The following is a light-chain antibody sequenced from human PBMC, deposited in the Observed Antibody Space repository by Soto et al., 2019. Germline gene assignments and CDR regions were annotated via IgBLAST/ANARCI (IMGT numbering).Light chain of an antibody. J-gene: IGLJ1*01. CDR1: GNDVGAYNY. CDR3: CSYACGYTYL. CDR2: HVA. V-gene: IGLV2-11*01. Sequence: QSVLTQPRSECVYPGQSVTISYTGTGNDVGAYNYVSWYQQHPGRLPKLMIYHVARWPSGVPDRFSGSKSGNTASLTISGLQAEDEADYFCCSYACGYTYLFGTATKVTVL.